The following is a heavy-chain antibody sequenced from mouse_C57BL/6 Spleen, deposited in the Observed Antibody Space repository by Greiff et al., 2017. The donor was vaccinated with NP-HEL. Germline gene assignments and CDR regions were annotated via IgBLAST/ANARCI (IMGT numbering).Heavy chain of an antibody. CDR3: ARRDYYGSSYVWYLDV. J-gene: IGHJ1*03. D-gene: IGHD1-1*01. V-gene: IGHV1-59*01. CDR1: GYTFTSYW. CDR2: IDPSASYN. Sequence: QVQLQQPGAELVRPGTSVKLSCKASGYTFTSYWMHWVQQRPGQGLEWIGVIDPSASYNNYNQKFKGKATLTVDTSSRPAYLQRSSRTSENSAVYYCARRDYYGSSYVWYLDVWGTGTTVTVSS.